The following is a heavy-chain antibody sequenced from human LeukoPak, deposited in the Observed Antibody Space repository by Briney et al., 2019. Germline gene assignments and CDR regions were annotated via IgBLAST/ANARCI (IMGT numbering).Heavy chain of an antibody. D-gene: IGHD3-22*01. CDR3: AREDTSVIADASDAFDI. J-gene: IGHJ3*02. Sequence: SGTLSLTCNVSGYSISSGYYWGWIRQPPGKGLEWIGSISHTGSTYKNPSLKSRITILVDTSKNQVSLKVNSVIAADTAVYYCAREDTSVIADASDAFDIWGQGTMVTVSS. V-gene: IGHV4-38-2*02. CDR2: ISHTGST. CDR1: GYSISSGYY.